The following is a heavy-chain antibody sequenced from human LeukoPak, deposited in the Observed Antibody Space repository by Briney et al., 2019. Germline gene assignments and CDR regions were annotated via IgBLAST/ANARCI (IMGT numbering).Heavy chain of an antibody. D-gene: IGHD6-13*01. Sequence: ASVKVSCKASGYTFTSYGISWVRQAPGQGLEWMGWISAYNGNTNYAQKLQGRVTMTTDTSTSTAYIELRSMRSDDTAVYYCARRIAAAGTWYCYYYGMDVWGQGTTVTVSS. CDR1: GYTFTSYG. J-gene: IGHJ6*02. CDR3: ARRIAAAGTWYCYYYGMDV. CDR2: ISAYNGNT. V-gene: IGHV1-18*01.